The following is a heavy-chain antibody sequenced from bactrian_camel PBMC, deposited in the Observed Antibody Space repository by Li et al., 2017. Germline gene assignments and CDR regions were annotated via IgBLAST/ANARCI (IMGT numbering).Heavy chain of an antibody. J-gene: IGHJ4*01. Sequence: QVQLVESGGGVVQPGGPVRLYCAASGFTFSSYWMYWVRQAPGKGLEWVSSIHSGGGTTYYTDSMKARFTISRDNAKNTVYLQMNNLKPDDSAMYSCAVYGGLRRICPRLDRFDSGYVQYRGQGTQVTVS. CDR3: AVYGGLRRICPRLDRFDSGYVQY. V-gene: IGHV3S25*01. D-gene: IGHD3*01. CDR1: GFTFSSYW. CDR2: IHSGGGTT.